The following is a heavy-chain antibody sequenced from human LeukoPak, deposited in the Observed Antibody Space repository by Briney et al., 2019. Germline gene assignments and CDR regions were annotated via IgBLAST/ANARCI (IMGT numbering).Heavy chain of an antibody. D-gene: IGHD2-2*01. CDR3: AKYGGHPLPHYYLDY. Sequence: GGSLRLSCAASGFTFSSYAISWVRQAPGKGLEWVSLIIDDGHTTSYADSMKGRFTISRDNSKNTLFLQMNSLRAEDTAVYYCAKYGGHPLPHYYLDYWGQGTQVTVSS. CDR1: GFTFSSYA. J-gene: IGHJ4*02. V-gene: IGHV3-23*01. CDR2: IIDDGHTT.